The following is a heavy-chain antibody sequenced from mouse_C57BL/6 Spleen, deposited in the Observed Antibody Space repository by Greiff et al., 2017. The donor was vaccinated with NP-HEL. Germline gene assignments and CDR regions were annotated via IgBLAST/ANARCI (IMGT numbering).Heavy chain of an antibody. J-gene: IGHJ1*03. CDR1: GYTFTSYW. Sequence: QVQLQQPGAELVRPGSSVKLSCKASGYTFTSYWMDWVKQRPGQGLEWIGNIYPSDSETHYNQKFKDKATLTVDKSSSTAYMQLSSLTSEDSAVYYCAKGDSVVATRYFDVWGTGTTVTVSS. CDR3: AKGDSVVATRYFDV. CDR2: IYPSDSET. D-gene: IGHD1-1*01. V-gene: IGHV1-61*01.